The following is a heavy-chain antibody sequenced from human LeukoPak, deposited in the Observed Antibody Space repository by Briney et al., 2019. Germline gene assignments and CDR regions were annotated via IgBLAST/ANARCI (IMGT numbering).Heavy chain of an antibody. D-gene: IGHD3-22*01. CDR1: GFTFSTYR. CDR2: ISSGSSYI. CDR3: AREDYDSSGYDY. V-gene: IGHV3-21*01. Sequence: GGSLRLSCAASGFTFSTYRFNWVRQAPGKGLEWVSSISSGSSYIYYADSVEGRFTISRDNAKNSLYLQMNSLRAEDTAVYYCAREDYDSSGYDYWGQGTLVTVSS. J-gene: IGHJ4*02.